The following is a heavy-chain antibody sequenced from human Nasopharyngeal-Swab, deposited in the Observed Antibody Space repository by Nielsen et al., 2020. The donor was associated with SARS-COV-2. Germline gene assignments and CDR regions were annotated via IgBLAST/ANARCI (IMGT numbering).Heavy chain of an antibody. Sequence: GESLKISCTASGFTFGDYAMSWVRQAPGKGLEWVGFIRSKAYGGTTAYAASVKGRFTISRDDSKSIAYLQMNSLKTEDTAVYYCTRDGSETLDVWSGYNSGYFDYWGQGTLVTVSS. CDR1: GFTFGDYA. V-gene: IGHV3-49*04. CDR3: TRDGSETLDVWSGYNSGYFDY. D-gene: IGHD3-3*01. J-gene: IGHJ4*02. CDR2: IRSKAYGGTT.